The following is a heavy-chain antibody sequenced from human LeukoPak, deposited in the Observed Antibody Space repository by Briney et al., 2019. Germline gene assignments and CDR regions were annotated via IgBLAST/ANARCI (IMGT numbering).Heavy chain of an antibody. D-gene: IGHD5-24*01. J-gene: IGHJ4*02. CDR1: GGSFSGYY. CDR3: ARSEMATLDYYY. Sequence: SETLSLTCAVYGGSFSGYYWSWIRQPPGKGLEWIGYIYYSGSTNYNPSLKSRVTISVDTSKNQFSLKLSSVTAADTAVYYCARSEMATLDYYYWGQGTLVTVSS. CDR2: IYYSGST. V-gene: IGHV4-59*01.